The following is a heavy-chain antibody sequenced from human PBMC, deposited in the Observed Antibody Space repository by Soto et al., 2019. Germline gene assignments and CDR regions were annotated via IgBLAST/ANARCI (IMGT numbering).Heavy chain of an antibody. CDR2: IFPLTDIP. V-gene: IGHV1-69*04. CDR1: GGTFRDYP. Sequence: PVKVSCQASGGTFRDYPINWVRQAPGQGLEWMGSIFPLTDIPDYAQNFQARLTISADKSTSTAYMELSSLTSDDTAMYFCARGPLVVLNYFESWGQGTLVTVSS. J-gene: IGHJ4*02. CDR3: ARGPLVVLNYFES.